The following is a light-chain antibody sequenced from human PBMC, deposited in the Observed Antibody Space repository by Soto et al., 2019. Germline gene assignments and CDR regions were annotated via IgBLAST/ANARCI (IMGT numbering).Light chain of an antibody. CDR2: DVS. Sequence: QSALTQPASVSGSPGQSITISCTGTSSDVGVYTYVSWYQHHPGKAPKLLIFDVSNRPSGVSNRFSGSKSGNTASLTISGLQPEDEADYYCSSYTTSNTRQIVFGTGTKVTVL. V-gene: IGLV2-14*03. CDR3: SSYTTSNTRQIV. J-gene: IGLJ1*01. CDR1: SSDVGVYTY.